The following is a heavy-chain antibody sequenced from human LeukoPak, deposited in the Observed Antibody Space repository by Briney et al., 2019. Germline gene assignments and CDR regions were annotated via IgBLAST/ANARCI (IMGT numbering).Heavy chain of an antibody. CDR2: IKEDGSEK. V-gene: IGHV3-7*01. CDR3: ARERAMADY. D-gene: IGHD5-18*01. CDR1: GFTFRSYW. Sequence: GGSLRLSCAASGFTFRSYWMSWVRLAPGKGLEWVGNIKEDGSEKYYVDSAKGRFTISRDNAKNSLYLQMNSLRAEDTAVYYCARERAMADYWGQGTLVTVSS. J-gene: IGHJ4*02.